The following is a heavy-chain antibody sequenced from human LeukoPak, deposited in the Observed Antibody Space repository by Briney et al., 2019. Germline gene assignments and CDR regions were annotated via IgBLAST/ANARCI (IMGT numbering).Heavy chain of an antibody. D-gene: IGHD3-3*01. CDR1: GGTFSSYA. Sequence: SVKVSCKASGGTFSSYAISWVRQAPGQGLEWMGGIIPIFGTANYAQKFQGRVTITTDESTSTAYMELSSLRSEDTAVYYCAREGRYDFWSGYYSGSPYFDYWGQGTVVTVSS. V-gene: IGHV1-69*05. CDR2: IIPIFGTA. CDR3: AREGRYDFWSGYYSGSPYFDY. J-gene: IGHJ4*02.